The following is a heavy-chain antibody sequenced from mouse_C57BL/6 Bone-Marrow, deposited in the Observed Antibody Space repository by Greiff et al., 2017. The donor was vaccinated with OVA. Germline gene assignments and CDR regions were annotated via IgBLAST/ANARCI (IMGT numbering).Heavy chain of an antibody. V-gene: IGHV1-50*01. CDR1: GYTFTSYW. CDR3: ARWLPSAWFAY. Sequence: QVQLQQPGAELVKPGASVKLSCKASGYTFTSYWMQWVKQRPGQGLEWIGEIDPSDSYTNYNQKFKGKATLTVDTSSSTAYMQLSSLPSEDSAVYYCARWLPSAWFAYWGQGTLVTVSA. CDR2: IDPSDSYT. D-gene: IGHD2-2*01. J-gene: IGHJ3*01.